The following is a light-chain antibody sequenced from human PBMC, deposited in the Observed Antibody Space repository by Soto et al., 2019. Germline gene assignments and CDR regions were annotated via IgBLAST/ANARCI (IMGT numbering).Light chain of an antibody. CDR3: QQSYSTWYS. CDR2: AAS. V-gene: IGKV1-39*01. Sequence: DIQMTQSPSSLSASVGATVTITCRASHNISRFLNWYQQRPGKAPKLLIYAASTLQSGVPPKFSGSGSVTDFTLTITTLQPEDFATYYCQQSYSTWYSFGQGTKLEIK. CDR1: HNISRF. J-gene: IGKJ2*03.